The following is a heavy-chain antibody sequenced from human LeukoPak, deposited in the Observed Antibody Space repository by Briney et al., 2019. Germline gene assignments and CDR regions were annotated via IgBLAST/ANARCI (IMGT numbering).Heavy chain of an antibody. D-gene: IGHD6-19*01. CDR2: ISGSGGST. J-gene: IGHJ4*02. Sequence: GGSLRLSCAASGSTFSSYAMSWVRQAPGKGLEWVSAISGSGGSTYYAASVKGRFTISRDNSKITLYLQMNSLRAEDTAVYYCAKAPYSSGWLPSNSAYFDYWGQGTLVTVSS. CDR3: AKAPYSSGWLPSNSAYFDY. CDR1: GSTFSSYA. V-gene: IGHV3-23*01.